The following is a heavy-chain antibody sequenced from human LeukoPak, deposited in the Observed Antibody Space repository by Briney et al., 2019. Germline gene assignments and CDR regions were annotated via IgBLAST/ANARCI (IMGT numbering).Heavy chain of an antibody. CDR2: IKQDGSEK. J-gene: IGHJ6*02. CDR3: ARYIVGAFYYYGMDV. D-gene: IGHD1-26*01. Sequence: GGSLRLSCAASGFTFSSYWMSWVRQAPGKGLEWVADIKQDGSEKYYVDSVKGRFTISRDNAKNSLYLQMNSLRAEDTAVYYCARYIVGAFYYYGMDVWGQGTTVTVSS. V-gene: IGHV3-7*01. CDR1: GFTFSSYW.